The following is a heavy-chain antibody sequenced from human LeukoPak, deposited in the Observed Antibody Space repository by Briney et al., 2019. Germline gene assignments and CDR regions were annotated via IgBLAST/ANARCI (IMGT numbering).Heavy chain of an antibody. J-gene: IGHJ4*02. CDR2: INPNSGST. CDR1: GYTFTGYY. D-gene: IGHD3-10*01. Sequence: GASVKVSCKASGYTFTGYYMHWVRQAPGQGLEGMGWINPNSGSTNYAQKFQGSVTMTRDTSISTAYMELSRMRSDDTAVYYCERGRVTMVRGAFDYWGQGTLVTVSS. V-gene: IGHV1-2*02. CDR3: ERGRVTMVRGAFDY.